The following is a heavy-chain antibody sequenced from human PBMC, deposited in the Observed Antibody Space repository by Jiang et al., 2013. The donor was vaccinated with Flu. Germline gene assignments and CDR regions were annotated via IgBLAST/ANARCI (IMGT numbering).Heavy chain of an antibody. CDR1: GGSISSSSYY. J-gene: IGHJ4*02. Sequence: ETLSLTCTVSGGSISSSSYYWGWIRQAPRKGLEWIGSIYYSGSTYYNPSLKSRVTISVDTSKNQFSLKLSSVTAADTAVYYCARQGYCSSTSCYPIFGYWGQGTLVTVSS. D-gene: IGHD2-2*01. CDR2: IYYSGST. CDR3: ARQGYCSSTSCYPIFGY. V-gene: IGHV4-39*01.